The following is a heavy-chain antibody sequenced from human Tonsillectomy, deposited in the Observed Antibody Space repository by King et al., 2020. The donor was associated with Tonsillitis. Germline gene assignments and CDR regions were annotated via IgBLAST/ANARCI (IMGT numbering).Heavy chain of an antibody. J-gene: IGHJ4*02. D-gene: IGHD5-12*01. CDR2: IGSSGTK. CDR1: GFSFSSFA. CDR3: AEGFTVTVATAPN. V-gene: IGHV3-23*04. Sequence: VQLVESGGGLVQPGGSLRLSCAASGFSFSSFAMNWVRQAPGRGLEWVSGIGSSGTKYYAEFVKGRFTISRDIAKQTVFIQMSSLRAEDAAVYYCAEGFTVTVATAPNWGQGTLVTVSS.